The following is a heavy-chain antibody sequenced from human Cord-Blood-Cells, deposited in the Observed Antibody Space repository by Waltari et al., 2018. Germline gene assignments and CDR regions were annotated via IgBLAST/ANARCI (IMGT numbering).Heavy chain of an antibody. J-gene: IGHJ4*02. CDR2: IIPILGIA. CDR1: GGTFSSYA. D-gene: IGHD2-15*01. CDR3: ARGYCSGGSCYYFDY. V-gene: IGHV1-69*09. Sequence: QVQLVQSGAEVMKPGSSVKVSCKASGGTFSSYAISWLRQAPGKGLEWMGRIIPILGIANYAQKFQGRVTITADKSTSTAYMELSSLRSEDTAVYYCARGYCSGGSCYYFDYWGQGTLVTVSS.